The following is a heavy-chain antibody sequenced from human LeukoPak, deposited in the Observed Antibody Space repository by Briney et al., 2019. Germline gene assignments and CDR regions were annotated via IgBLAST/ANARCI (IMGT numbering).Heavy chain of an antibody. V-gene: IGHV3-64D*09. Sequence: PGGSLRLSRSASGFTFSAYAMYWVRQAPGKGLEYVSGISSNGGSSFYADSVKGRFTISRDNSKNTLYLQMNSLRAEDTAVYYCVKITSVTGGDCWGQGTRLTVSS. D-gene: IGHD1-1*01. CDR2: ISSNGGSS. CDR3: VKITSVTGGDC. J-gene: IGHJ4*02. CDR1: GFTFSAYA.